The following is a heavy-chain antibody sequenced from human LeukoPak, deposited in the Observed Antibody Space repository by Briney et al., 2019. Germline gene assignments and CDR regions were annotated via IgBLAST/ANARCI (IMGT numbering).Heavy chain of an antibody. J-gene: IGHJ4*02. V-gene: IGHV3-21*01. D-gene: IGHD6-19*01. CDR3: ARGAVAGTRRPGNY. CDR2: ISSSSSYI. Sequence: PGGSLRLSCAASGFTFSSYSMNWVRQAPGKGLEWVSSISSSSSYIYYADSVKGRFTISRDNAKNSLYLQMNSLRAEDTAVYYCARGAVAGTRRPGNYWGQGTLVTVSS. CDR1: GFTFSSYS.